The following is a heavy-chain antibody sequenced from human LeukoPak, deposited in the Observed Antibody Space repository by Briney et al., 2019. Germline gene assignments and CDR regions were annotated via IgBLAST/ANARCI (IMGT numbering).Heavy chain of an antibody. Sequence: GASVKVSCKASGYTFTSYGISWVRQAPGQGLEWMGWISAYNGNTNYAQKLQGRVTMTTDTSTSTAYMELRSLRAEDTAVYYCARGGTVAVRQTVAFDIWGQGTMVTVSS. CDR1: GYTFTSYG. CDR3: ARGGTVAVRQTVAFDI. J-gene: IGHJ3*02. D-gene: IGHD6-19*01. V-gene: IGHV1-18*01. CDR2: ISAYNGNT.